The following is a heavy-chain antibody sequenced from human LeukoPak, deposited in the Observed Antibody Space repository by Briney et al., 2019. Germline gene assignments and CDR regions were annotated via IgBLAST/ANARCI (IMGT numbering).Heavy chain of an antibody. CDR3: ARESGGWQWFGRPAGYYYMDV. CDR1: GASISSSDYY. Sequence: SETLSLTCTVSGASISSSDYYWGWIRQPPGKGLEWIGSIYHSGSTYYNPSLKSRVTISVDTSKNQFSLKLSSVTAADTAVYYCARESGGWQWFGRPAGYYYMDVWGKGTTVTVSS. V-gene: IGHV4-39*07. J-gene: IGHJ6*03. CDR2: IYHSGST. D-gene: IGHD3-10*01.